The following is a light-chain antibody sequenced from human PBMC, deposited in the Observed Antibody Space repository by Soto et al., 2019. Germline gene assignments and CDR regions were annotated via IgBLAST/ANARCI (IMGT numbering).Light chain of an antibody. V-gene: IGLV2-14*01. Sequence: QSVLTQPASVSGSPGQSITISCTGTSRDVGYYNYVSWYQHHPGKAPKLMIYEVSNRPSGVSNRFSGSKSGNTASLAISGLQAEDEADYYCSSYTTSSTQVFGGGTKVTVL. CDR3: SSYTTSSTQV. J-gene: IGLJ3*02. CDR1: SRDVGYYNY. CDR2: EVS.